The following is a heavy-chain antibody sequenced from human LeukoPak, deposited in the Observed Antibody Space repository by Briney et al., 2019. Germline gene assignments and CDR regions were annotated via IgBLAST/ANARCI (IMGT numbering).Heavy chain of an antibody. CDR1: GYTFTSYY. D-gene: IGHD2-2*01. CDR3: ARGFLVVPASYYYYMDV. CDR2: INPSGGST. J-gene: IGHJ6*03. V-gene: IGHV1-46*01. Sequence: EASVKVSCEASGYTFTSYYMHWVRQAPGQGLEWMGIINPSGGSTSYAQKFQGRVTMTRDMSTSTVYMELSSLRSEDTAVYYCARGFLVVPASYYYYMDVWGKGTTVTVSS.